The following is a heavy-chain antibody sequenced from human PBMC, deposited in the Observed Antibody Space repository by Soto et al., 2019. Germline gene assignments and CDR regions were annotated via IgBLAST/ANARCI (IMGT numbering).Heavy chain of an antibody. CDR1: GFTFSSYA. Sequence: GGSLRLSCAVSGFTFSSYAMSWVRQAPGKGLEWVSAISGSGGSTYYADSVKGRFTISRDNSKNTLYLQMNSLRAEDTAVYYCAKKLREHRANYFDYWGQGTLVTVSS. CDR2: ISGSGGST. D-gene: IGHD4-17*01. V-gene: IGHV3-23*01. J-gene: IGHJ4*02. CDR3: AKKLREHRANYFDY.